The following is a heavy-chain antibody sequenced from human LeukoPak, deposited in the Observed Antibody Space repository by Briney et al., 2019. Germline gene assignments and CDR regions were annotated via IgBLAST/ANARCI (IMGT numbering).Heavy chain of an antibody. J-gene: IGHJ4*02. Sequence: PGGSLRLSCAASGFTFSNYAMNWVRQAPGKGLEWVSTFSDSTSTYYADSVKGRFTISRDNSRNTLYLQMNSLRAEDTAVYFCAKVGRASGDGYYFDYWGQGTLVTVSS. CDR2: FSDSTST. D-gene: IGHD2-21*01. CDR3: AKVGRASGDGYYFDY. CDR1: GFTFSNYA. V-gene: IGHV3-23*01.